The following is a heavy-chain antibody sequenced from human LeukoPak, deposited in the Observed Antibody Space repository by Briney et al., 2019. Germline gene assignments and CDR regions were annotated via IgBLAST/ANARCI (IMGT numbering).Heavy chain of an antibody. CDR2: IYYSGST. J-gene: IGHJ4*02. V-gene: IGHV4-59*01. CDR3: ARVWSDSSGYYIYYFDY. CDR1: GGSISSYY. D-gene: IGHD3-22*01. Sequence: SETLSLTCTVSGGSISSYYWSWIRQPPGKGLEWIRYIYYSGSTNYNPSLKSRVTISVDTSKNQFSLKLSSVTAADTAVYYCARVWSDSSGYYIYYFDYWGQGTLVTVSS.